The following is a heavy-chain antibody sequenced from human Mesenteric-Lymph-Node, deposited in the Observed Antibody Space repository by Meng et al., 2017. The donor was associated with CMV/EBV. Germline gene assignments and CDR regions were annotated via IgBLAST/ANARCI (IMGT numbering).Heavy chain of an antibody. CDR1: GFTFSSYD. V-gene: IGHV3-13*01. CDR3: VGETDPGRHWLGSLDL. Sequence: GESLKISCAASGFTFSSYDLHWVRQFPGKGLEWVSAIGRSSDTYYADSVKGRFIISREDGKKSPYLQMNSQRVEDTAVYYCVGETDPGRHWLGSLDLWGQGTMVTVSS. CDR2: IGRSSDT. J-gene: IGHJ3*01. D-gene: IGHD3-9*01.